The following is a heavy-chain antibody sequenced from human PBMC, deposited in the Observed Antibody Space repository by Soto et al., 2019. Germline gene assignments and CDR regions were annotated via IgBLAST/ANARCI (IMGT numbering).Heavy chain of an antibody. V-gene: IGHV1-69*13. CDR2: IIPIFGTA. J-gene: IGHJ3*02. CDR3: ARGDYYDSSGYYEYAFDI. D-gene: IGHD3-22*01. Sequence: ASVKVSCKASGGTFSSYAISWVRQAPGQGLEWMGGIIPIFGTANYAQKFQGRVTITADESTSTAYMELSSLRSEDTAVYYCARGDYYDSSGYYEYAFDIWGQGTMVTVSS. CDR1: GGTFSSYA.